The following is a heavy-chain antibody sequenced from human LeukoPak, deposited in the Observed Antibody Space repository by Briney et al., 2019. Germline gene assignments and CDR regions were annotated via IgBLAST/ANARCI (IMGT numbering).Heavy chain of an antibody. CDR1: GGSISSGSYY. CDR2: IYTSEST. CDR3: AVERDGYSIDY. V-gene: IGHV4-61*02. Sequence: SETLSLTCTVSGGSISSGSYYWSWIRQPAGKGLEWIGRIYTSESTNYNPSLKSRVTISVDTSKNQFSLKLSSVTAADTAVYYCAVERDGYSIDYWGQGTLVTVSS. D-gene: IGHD5-24*01. J-gene: IGHJ4*02.